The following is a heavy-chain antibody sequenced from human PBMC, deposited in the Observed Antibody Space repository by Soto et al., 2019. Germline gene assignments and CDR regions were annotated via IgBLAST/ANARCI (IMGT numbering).Heavy chain of an antibody. V-gene: IGHV3-30*18. Sequence: PGGSLRLSCAASGFTFSSYGMHRVRQAPGKGLEWVAVISYDGSNKYYADSVKGRFTISRDNSKNTLYLQMNSLRAEDTAVYYCAKDSGNSRSYYYYDMDVWGQGTTVTVSS. CDR1: GFTFSSYG. D-gene: IGHD2-21*02. CDR2: ISYDGSNK. CDR3: AKDSGNSRSYYYYDMDV. J-gene: IGHJ6*02.